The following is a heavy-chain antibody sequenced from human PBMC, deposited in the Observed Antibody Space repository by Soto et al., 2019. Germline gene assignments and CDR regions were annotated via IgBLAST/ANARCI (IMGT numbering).Heavy chain of an antibody. V-gene: IGHV3-30-3*01. Sequence: GGSLRLSCAASGFTFSSYAMHWVRQAPGKGLEWVAVISYDGSNKYYADSVKGRFTISRDNSKNTLYLQMNSLRAEDTAVYYCARDFGPIAVAPMFDYWGQGTLVTVSS. J-gene: IGHJ4*02. D-gene: IGHD6-19*01. CDR1: GFTFSSYA. CDR3: ARDFGPIAVAPMFDY. CDR2: ISYDGSNK.